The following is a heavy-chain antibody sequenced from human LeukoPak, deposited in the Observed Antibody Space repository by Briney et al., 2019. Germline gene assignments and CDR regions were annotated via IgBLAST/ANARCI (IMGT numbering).Heavy chain of an antibody. CDR2: ISWNSGSI. CDR1: GFTFDDYA. V-gene: IGHV3-9*01. Sequence: GGSLRLSCAASGFTFDDYAMRWVRQAPGKGLEWVSGISWNSGSIGYADSVKGRFTISRDNAKNSLYLQMNSLRAEDTALYYCAKDRGGPFDYWGQGTLVTVSS. J-gene: IGHJ4*02. CDR3: AKDRGGPFDY.